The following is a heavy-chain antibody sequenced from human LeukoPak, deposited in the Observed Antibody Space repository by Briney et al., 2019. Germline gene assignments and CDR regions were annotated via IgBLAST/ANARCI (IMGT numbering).Heavy chain of an antibody. Sequence: PSETLSLTCAVYGGSFSGYYWSWIRQPPGKGLEWIGEINHSGSTNYNPSLKSRVTISVDTSKNQFSLKLSSVTAADTAVYYCAREARFLRSPDYWGQGTLVTVSS. V-gene: IGHV4-34*01. J-gene: IGHJ4*02. D-gene: IGHD3-3*01. CDR2: INHSGST. CDR3: AREARFLRSPDY. CDR1: GGSFSGYY.